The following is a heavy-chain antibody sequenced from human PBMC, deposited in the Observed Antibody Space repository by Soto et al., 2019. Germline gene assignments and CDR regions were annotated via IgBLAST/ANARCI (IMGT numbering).Heavy chain of an antibody. CDR3: ARVISMIVESGVPDAFDI. CDR2: ISYDGSNK. Sequence: GGSLRLSCAASGFTFSSYAMHWVRQAPGKGLEWVAVISYDGSNKYYADSVKGRFTISRDNSKNTLYLQMNSLRPEDTAVYYCARVISMIVESGVPDAFDIWGQGTMVTVSS. J-gene: IGHJ3*02. V-gene: IGHV3-30-3*01. CDR1: GFTFSSYA. D-gene: IGHD3-22*01.